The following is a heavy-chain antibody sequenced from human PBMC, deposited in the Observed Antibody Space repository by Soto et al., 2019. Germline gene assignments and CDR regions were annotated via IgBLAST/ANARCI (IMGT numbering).Heavy chain of an antibody. V-gene: IGHV4-4*07. D-gene: IGHD6-13*01. Sequence: QVQLQESGPGLVKPSETLSLTCTVSGASISDYYWSWIRQPAGEGLECIGRIYASGNTNYNPSLKSRVTMSVDTSKNQCSLTLNSVTAADTAVYYCARESRAALGTVEHWGRGTLVTVSS. J-gene: IGHJ4*02. CDR2: IYASGNT. CDR3: ARESRAALGTVEH. CDR1: GASISDYY.